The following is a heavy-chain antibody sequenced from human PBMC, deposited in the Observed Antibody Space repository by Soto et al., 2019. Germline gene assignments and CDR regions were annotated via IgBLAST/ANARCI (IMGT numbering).Heavy chain of an antibody. V-gene: IGHV3-33*01. D-gene: IGHD2-2*01. Sequence: QVQLVESGGGVVQPRRSLRLSCAASGFTFSSYGMHWVRQAPGKGLEWVAVIWYDGSNKYYADSVKGRFTISRDNSKNTLYLQMNRLRAEDTAVYYCARERIVLVPAALYYYYGMDVWGQGTTVTVSS. CDR3: ARERIVLVPAALYYYYGMDV. CDR2: IWYDGSNK. CDR1: GFTFSSYG. J-gene: IGHJ6*02.